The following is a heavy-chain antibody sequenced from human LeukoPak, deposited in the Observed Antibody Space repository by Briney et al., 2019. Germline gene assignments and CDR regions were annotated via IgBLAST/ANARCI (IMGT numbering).Heavy chain of an antibody. V-gene: IGHV4-59*01. CDR3: ARDARGCSGGSCYSWYYYYGMDV. Sequence: PSETLSLTGTGSGGSISSYYWSWIRQPPGKGLEWIGYIYYSGSTNYNPSLKSRVTISVDTSKNQFSLKLSSVTAADTAVYYCARDARGCSGGSCYSWYYYYGMDVWGQGTTVTVSS. CDR2: IYYSGST. J-gene: IGHJ6*02. CDR1: GGSISSYY. D-gene: IGHD2-15*01.